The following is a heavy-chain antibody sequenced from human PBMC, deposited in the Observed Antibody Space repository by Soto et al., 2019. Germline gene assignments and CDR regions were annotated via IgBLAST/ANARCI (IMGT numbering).Heavy chain of an antibody. D-gene: IGHD6-13*01. J-gene: IGHJ6*02. CDR2: ISYDGSNK. Sequence: QVQLVESGGGMVQPGRSLRLSCAASGFTFSSYGMHWVRQAPGKGLEWVAVISYDGSNKYYADSVKGRFTISRDNSKNTLYLQMNSLRAEDTAVYYCAKEVDGIAAAGIEYYYYYGMDVWGQGTTVTVSS. CDR3: AKEVDGIAAAGIEYYYYYGMDV. CDR1: GFTFSSYG. V-gene: IGHV3-30*18.